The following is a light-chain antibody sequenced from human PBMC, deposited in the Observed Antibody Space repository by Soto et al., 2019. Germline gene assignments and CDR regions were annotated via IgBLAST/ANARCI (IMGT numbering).Light chain of an antibody. Sequence: EIVLTQSPVTLALSLGDEATLSCTASQTVNRNYLAWYLQKPAQPPRLLIYGVSNRAPGVPDRFSGGGSGTEFTLTIARLEPDDFGTYYCQQYIASPRTFGQGTRLEVK. J-gene: IGKJ1*01. V-gene: IGKV3-20*01. CDR2: GVS. CDR3: QQYIASPRT. CDR1: QTVNRNY.